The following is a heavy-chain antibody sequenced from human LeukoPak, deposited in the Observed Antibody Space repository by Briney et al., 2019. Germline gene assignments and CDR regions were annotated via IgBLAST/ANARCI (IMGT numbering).Heavy chain of an antibody. CDR1: GFTFSNYA. CDR2: TWYDETDK. D-gene: IGHD6-13*01. V-gene: IGHV3-33*08. J-gene: IGHJ4*02. Sequence: GGSLRLSCAASGFTFSNYAMYWVSQAPGKGLEWVAMTWYDETDKDYADSVKGRFSISRDNSKNTLYLQMNSLRAEDTAVYYCARGWIAAAALTFDYWGQGALVTVSA. CDR3: ARGWIAAAALTFDY.